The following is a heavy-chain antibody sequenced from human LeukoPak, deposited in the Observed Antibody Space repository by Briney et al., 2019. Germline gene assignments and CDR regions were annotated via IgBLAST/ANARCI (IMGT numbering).Heavy chain of an antibody. CDR2: ISGSGGST. Sequence: GGSLGLSCAASGFTFSSYAMSWVRQAPGKGLEWVSAISGSGGSTYYADSVKGRFTISRDNSKNTLYLQMNSLRAKDTAVYYCAKDHLGFPANYFDYWGQGTLVTVSS. V-gene: IGHV3-23*01. D-gene: IGHD3-10*01. J-gene: IGHJ4*02. CDR1: GFTFSSYA. CDR3: AKDHLGFPANYFDY.